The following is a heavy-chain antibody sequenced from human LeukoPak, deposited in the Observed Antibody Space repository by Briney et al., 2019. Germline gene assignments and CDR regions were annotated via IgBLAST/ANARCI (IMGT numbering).Heavy chain of an antibody. CDR2: IYPGGSDT. Sequence: SGESLKISCKGSGYSFSSYWIGWVRQMPGKGLEWMGVIYPGGSDTRYSPSFQGQVTISADKSISTAYLQWSSLRASDTAMYYCARHPSYSSAWYGGDYWGQGTLVTVSS. V-gene: IGHV5-51*01. D-gene: IGHD6-19*01. CDR3: ARHPSYSSAWYGGDY. CDR1: GYSFSSYW. J-gene: IGHJ4*02.